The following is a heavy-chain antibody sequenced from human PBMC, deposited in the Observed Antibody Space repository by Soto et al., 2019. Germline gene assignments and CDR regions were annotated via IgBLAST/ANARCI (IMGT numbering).Heavy chain of an antibody. CDR2: IYYSGST. CDR3: ARDEGSMLTFGGLIAPCVMAV. Sequence: TLSLTCTVSGGSISSGGYYWSWIRQHPGKGLEWIGYIYYSGSTYYNPSLKSRVTISVDTSKNQFSLKLSSVTAADTAVYYCARDEGSMLTFGGLIAPCVMAVWGQGTRVTLSS. V-gene: IGHV4-31*03. D-gene: IGHD3-16*02. J-gene: IGHJ6*02. CDR1: GGSISSGGYY.